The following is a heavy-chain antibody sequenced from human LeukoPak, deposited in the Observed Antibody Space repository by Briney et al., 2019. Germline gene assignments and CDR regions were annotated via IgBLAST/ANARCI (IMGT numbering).Heavy chain of an antibody. J-gene: IGHJ5*02. V-gene: IGHV3-9*01. Sequence: GRSLRLSCAASGFTFDDYAMHWVRQAPGKGLEWVSGISWDSGSIGYADSVKGRFTISRDDAKSILYLQMNSLRPEDTAFYLCVRGQARDTTPAGWGSHLDRWGLGTLVTVSS. CDR2: ISWDSGSI. D-gene: IGHD4-11*01. CDR1: GFTFDDYA. CDR3: VRGQARDTTPAGWGSHLDR.